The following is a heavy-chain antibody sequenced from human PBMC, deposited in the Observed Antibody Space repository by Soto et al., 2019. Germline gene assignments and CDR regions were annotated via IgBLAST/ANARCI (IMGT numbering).Heavy chain of an antibody. V-gene: IGHV3-30*03. CDR3: QAEDGIRDTVPVSAFLLNRSSDL. J-gene: IGHJ2*01. D-gene: IGHD2-15*01. CDR2: ISYDGSNK. Sequence: KGLEWVAVISYDGSNKYYADSVKGRFTISRDNSKNTLYRQMNSLRAEDTAVFFFQAEDGIRDTVPVSAFLLNRSSDL.